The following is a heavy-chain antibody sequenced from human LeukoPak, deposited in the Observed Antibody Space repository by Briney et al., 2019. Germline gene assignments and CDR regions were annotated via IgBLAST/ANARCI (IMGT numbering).Heavy chain of an antibody. Sequence: ASVKVSCKASGYTFTAYYMHWVRQAPGQGLEWMGIINPSGGGTNYAQRFQGRVTMTRDTSTSTAYMELRSLRSDDTAVYYCARVGVGLKGSYGEYWGQGTLVTVSS. CDR3: ARVGVGLKGSYGEY. J-gene: IGHJ4*02. CDR1: GYTFTAYY. D-gene: IGHD3-16*01. CDR2: INPSGGGT. V-gene: IGHV1-46*01.